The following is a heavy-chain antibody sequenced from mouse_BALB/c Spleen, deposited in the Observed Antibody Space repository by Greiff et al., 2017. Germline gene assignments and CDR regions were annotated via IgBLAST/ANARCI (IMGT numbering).Heavy chain of an antibody. V-gene: IGHV1-7*01. CDR3: ARWLPAY. Sequence: VQLVESGDDLVKPGASVKMSCKASGYTFTSYWMHWVKQRPGQGLEWIGYINPSTGYTEYNQKFKDKATLTADKSSSTAYMQLSSLTSEDSAVYYCARWLPAYWGQGTLVTVSA. CDR1: GYTFTSYW. CDR2: INPSTGYT. J-gene: IGHJ3*01. D-gene: IGHD2-2*01.